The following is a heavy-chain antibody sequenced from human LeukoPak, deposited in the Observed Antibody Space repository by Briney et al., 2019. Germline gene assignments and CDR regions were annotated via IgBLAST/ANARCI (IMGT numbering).Heavy chain of an antibody. CDR2: IRDNDFST. V-gene: IGHV3-23*01. CDR1: GLNFRSYA. Sequence: PGGSLRLSCTASGLNFRSYALSWVRQAPGKGLEWVSGIRDNDFSTYYADSVKGRFTISRDNSKSPLYLQMNSLRAEDTAVYYYTRGSATYGAAPFHYWGKGTLVTVST. D-gene: IGHD1-26*01. J-gene: IGHJ4*02. CDR3: TRGSATYGAAPFHY.